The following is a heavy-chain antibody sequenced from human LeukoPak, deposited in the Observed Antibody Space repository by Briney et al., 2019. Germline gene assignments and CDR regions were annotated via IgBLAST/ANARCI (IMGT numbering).Heavy chain of an antibody. V-gene: IGHV3-23*01. Sequence: GGSLRLSCAASGFTLSSYAMSWVRQAPGKGLEWVSAISGSGGSTYYADSVKGRFTISRDNSKNTLYLQMNSLRAEDTAVYYCAKLSDYYDSSGYYRYFDYWGQGTLVTVSS. CDR3: AKLSDYYDSSGYYRYFDY. J-gene: IGHJ4*02. D-gene: IGHD3-22*01. CDR1: GFTLSSYA. CDR2: ISGSGGST.